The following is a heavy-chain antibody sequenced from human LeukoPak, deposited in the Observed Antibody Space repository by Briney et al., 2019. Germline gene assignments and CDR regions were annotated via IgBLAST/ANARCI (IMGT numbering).Heavy chain of an antibody. CDR2: IYHSGST. Sequence: SETLSLTCAVSGGSISSGGYSWSWIRQPPGKGLEWIGYIYHSGSTYYNPSLKSRVTISVDRSKNQFSLKLSSVTAADTAVHYCARVNDYGDYEGGYYFDYWGQGTLVTVSS. J-gene: IGHJ4*02. D-gene: IGHD4-17*01. CDR3: ARVNDYGDYEGGYYFDY. V-gene: IGHV4-30-2*01. CDR1: GGSISSGGYS.